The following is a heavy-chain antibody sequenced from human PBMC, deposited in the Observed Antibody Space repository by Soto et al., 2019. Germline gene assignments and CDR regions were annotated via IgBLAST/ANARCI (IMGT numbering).Heavy chain of an antibody. V-gene: IGHV3-7*04. CDR2: INQDGSEK. CDR3: PRAGSRGSVDY. Sequence: GGSLRLSCAASGFTFSNYWMSWVRQAPGKGLEWVAIINQDGSEKYYVDSVKDRFTISRDNADNSLYLQMNSLRAEDTAVYFCPRAGSRGSVDYWGQGTLVTVSS. D-gene: IGHD6-19*01. CDR1: GFTFSNYW. J-gene: IGHJ4*02.